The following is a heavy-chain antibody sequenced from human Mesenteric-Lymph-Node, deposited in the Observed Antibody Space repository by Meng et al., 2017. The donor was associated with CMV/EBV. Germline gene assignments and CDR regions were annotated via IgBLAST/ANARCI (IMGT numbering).Heavy chain of an antibody. J-gene: IGHJ4*02. D-gene: IGHD4-17*01. CDR2: IRYDGSNK. V-gene: IGHV3-30*02. CDR3: AKDDYGDFAAEYYFDY. Sequence: YTLSSYGMHWGRQAPGKGLEWVAFIRYDGSNKYYADSVKGRFTISKDISKNTLYLQMDSLRHEDTAVYYCAKDDYGDFAAEYYFDYWGQGTLVTVSS. CDR1: YTLSSYG.